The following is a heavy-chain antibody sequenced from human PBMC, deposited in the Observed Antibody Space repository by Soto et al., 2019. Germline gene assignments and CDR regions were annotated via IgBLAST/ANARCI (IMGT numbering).Heavy chain of an antibody. V-gene: IGHV3-23*01. Sequence: PGGSLRLSCVASGFTFSSYAMSWVRQVPGKGLEWVSTISDAAGSAYYVDSVKGRSTISRDNSKNTVYLQMNSLTAGDTALYYCAKATATGGGAFDICGQGTMVTVSS. CDR3: AKATATGGGAFDI. CDR1: GFTFSSYA. J-gene: IGHJ3*02. CDR2: ISDAAGSA. D-gene: IGHD2-8*02.